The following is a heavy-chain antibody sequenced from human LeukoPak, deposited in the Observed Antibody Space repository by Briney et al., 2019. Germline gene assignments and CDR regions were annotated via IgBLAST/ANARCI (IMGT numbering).Heavy chain of an antibody. CDR1: GFSFSNHG. CDR3: ARDSYQDYYGRFDP. D-gene: IGHD3-10*01. V-gene: IGHV3-33*01. Sequence: GGSLRLSCAASGFSFSNHGMHWVRQAPGKRLEWVAVIWDDGNNKRYANSVNGRFTISRDNSENTLYLQMNGLTAEDTAMYYCARDSYQDYYGRFDPWGQGALVIVSS. J-gene: IGHJ5*02. CDR2: IWDDGNNK.